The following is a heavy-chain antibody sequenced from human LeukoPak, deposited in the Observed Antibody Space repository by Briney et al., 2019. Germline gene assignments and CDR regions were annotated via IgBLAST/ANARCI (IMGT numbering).Heavy chain of an antibody. Sequence: GGSLRLSCAASGFTFSSYAMSWVRQAPGKGLEWVSVISDSGGSTYYADSVKGRFTISRDNSKNTLYLQMNSLRAEDTAVYYCAKKLGSSSWSGDYWGQGTLVTVSS. CDR3: AKKLGSSSWSGDY. J-gene: IGHJ4*02. V-gene: IGHV3-23*01. CDR2: ISDSGGST. D-gene: IGHD6-13*01. CDR1: GFTFSSYA.